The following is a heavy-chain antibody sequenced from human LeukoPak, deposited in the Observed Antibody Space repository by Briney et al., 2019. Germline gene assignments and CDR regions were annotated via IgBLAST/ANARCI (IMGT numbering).Heavy chain of an antibody. CDR2: ISSSSSTI. D-gene: IGHD5-18*01. Sequence: GGSLRLSCAASGFTFSSYEMNWVRQAPGKGLEWVSYISSSSSTIYYADSVKGRFTISRDNAKNSLYLQMNSLRAEDTAVYYCARGYRGGYSYGYTPFDYWGQGTLVTVSS. J-gene: IGHJ4*02. CDR3: ARGYRGGYSYGYTPFDY. CDR1: GFTFSSYE. V-gene: IGHV3-48*01.